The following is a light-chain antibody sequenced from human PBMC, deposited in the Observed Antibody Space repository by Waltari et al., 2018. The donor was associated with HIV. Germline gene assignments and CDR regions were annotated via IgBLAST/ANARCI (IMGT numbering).Light chain of an antibody. J-gene: IGKJ1*01. Sequence: EIVMTQSPATLSVSPGGKATLSCRASQTISNNSAWFQQKPGQAPRLLIYGASSRATGIPASFSGSGSGTNFTLTINSLQSEHFAVYYCQQYNNWPRTFGQGTKVEI. CDR2: GAS. CDR1: QTISNN. V-gene: IGKV3-15*01. CDR3: QQYNNWPRT.